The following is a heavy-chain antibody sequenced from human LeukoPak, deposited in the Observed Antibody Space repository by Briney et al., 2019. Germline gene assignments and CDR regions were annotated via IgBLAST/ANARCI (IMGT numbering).Heavy chain of an antibody. Sequence: SETLSLTCAVSSYSISSDYYWNWIRQPPGKGLEWIGSIYHSGSTYYNPSLKSRVTLSVDTSKNQFSLKLSSVTAADTAVYYCVTCRAYIRGGFDFWGQGALVTVSS. CDR3: VTCRAYIRGGFDF. CDR1: SYSISSDYY. D-gene: IGHD2-15*01. CDR2: IYHSGST. V-gene: IGHV4-38-2*01. J-gene: IGHJ4*02.